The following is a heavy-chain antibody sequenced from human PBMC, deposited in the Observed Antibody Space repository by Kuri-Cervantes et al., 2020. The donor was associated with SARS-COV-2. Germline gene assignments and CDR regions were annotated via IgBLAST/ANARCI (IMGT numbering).Heavy chain of an antibody. CDR1: GFTFSSYA. J-gene: IGHJ4*02. Sequence: GESLKISCAASGFTFSSYAVHWVRQAPGKGLEWVAVISYDGSNKYYADSVKGRFTISRDNAKNSLYLQMSSLRAEDTALYYCARVLDYGDARNDYWGQGTLVTVSS. CDR2: ISYDGSNK. D-gene: IGHD4-17*01. CDR3: ARVLDYGDARNDY. V-gene: IGHV3-30*04.